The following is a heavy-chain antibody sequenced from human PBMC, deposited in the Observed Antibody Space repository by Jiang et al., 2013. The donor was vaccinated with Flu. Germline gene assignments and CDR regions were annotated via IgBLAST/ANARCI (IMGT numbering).Heavy chain of an antibody. CDR3: ARVVWRPDILMVMCDS. Sequence: SGGSISSGSYFWTWIRQPAGKGLEWIGRISISGSTDYNPSLKSRVTISADTSKNQFSLKLSSVAAADTAVYYCARVVWRPDILMVMCDSWGQGTLVTVSS. CDR1: GGSISSGSYF. J-gene: IGHJ4*02. D-gene: IGHD5-18*01. V-gene: IGHV4-61*02. CDR2: ISISGST.